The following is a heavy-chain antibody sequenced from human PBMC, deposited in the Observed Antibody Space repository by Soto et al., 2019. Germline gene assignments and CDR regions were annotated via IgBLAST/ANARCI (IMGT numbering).Heavy chain of an antibody. J-gene: IGHJ3*02. V-gene: IGHV4-34*01. Sequence: QVQLQQWGAGLLKPSETLSLTCAVYGGSFSGYYWSWIRQPPGKGLEWIGEINHSGSTNYNPSLKSRVTISVDTSKNQFSLKLSSVTAADTAVYYCARLYSSSWSAFDIWGQGTMVTVSS. CDR1: GGSFSGYY. D-gene: IGHD6-13*01. CDR2: INHSGST. CDR3: ARLYSSSWSAFDI.